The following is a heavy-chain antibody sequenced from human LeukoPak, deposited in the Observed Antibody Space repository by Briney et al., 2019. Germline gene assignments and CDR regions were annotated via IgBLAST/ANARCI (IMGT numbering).Heavy chain of an antibody. D-gene: IGHD6-19*01. V-gene: IGHV3-33*01. Sequence: GGSLRLSCAASGFTFSGYGIHWVRQAPGKGLEWGAFLSDDGSNKFYAYSVKGRFTISRDNSENTLHLQMNSLKDEDTAVYYCARGLYKNGWYYFDYWGQGTLVTVSS. CDR3: ARGLYKNGWYYFDY. J-gene: IGHJ4*02. CDR2: LSDDGSNK. CDR1: GFTFSGYG.